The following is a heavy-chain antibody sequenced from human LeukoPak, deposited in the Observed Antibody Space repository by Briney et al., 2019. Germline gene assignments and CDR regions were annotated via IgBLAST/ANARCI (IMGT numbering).Heavy chain of an antibody. V-gene: IGHV3-30*04. Sequence: EGSLRLPCAASGFTFSSYAMHWVRQAPGKGLESVPVISYDGSDKYYADSVKGRFTISRDNSKNTLYLQMNSLRAEDTAVYYCAKYYYGSGDVWGKGTTVTVSS. CDR1: GFTFSSYA. CDR2: ISYDGSDK. D-gene: IGHD3-10*01. J-gene: IGHJ6*04. CDR3: AKYYYGSGDV.